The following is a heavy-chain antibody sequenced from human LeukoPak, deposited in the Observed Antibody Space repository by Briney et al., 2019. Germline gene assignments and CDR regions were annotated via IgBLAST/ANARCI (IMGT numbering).Heavy chain of an antibody. V-gene: IGHV3-30*18. Sequence: SGGSLRLSCAASGFTFSSYGMHWVRQAPGKGLEWVAVISYDGSNKYYADSVKGRFTISRDNSKNTLYLQMNSLRAEDTAVYYCAKPLPGSGSYNPIDYWGQGTLVTVSS. CDR1: GFTFSSYG. CDR3: AKPLPGSGSYNPIDY. CDR2: ISYDGSNK. D-gene: IGHD3-10*01. J-gene: IGHJ4*02.